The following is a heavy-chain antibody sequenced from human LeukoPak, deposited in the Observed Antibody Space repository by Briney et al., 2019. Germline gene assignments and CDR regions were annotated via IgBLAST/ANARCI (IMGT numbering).Heavy chain of an antibody. V-gene: IGHV4-4*02. Sequence: PSGTLPLTCAVSGGSISSSNWWGWVPQPPGKGLEWIGEIYHSGSTNYNPSLNSRVTISVDKSKNQFSLKLSSVTAADTAVYYCARRNSGSLDYWGQGTLVTVSS. J-gene: IGHJ4*02. CDR1: GGSISSSNW. CDR2: IYHSGST. D-gene: IGHD1-26*01. CDR3: ARRNSGSLDY.